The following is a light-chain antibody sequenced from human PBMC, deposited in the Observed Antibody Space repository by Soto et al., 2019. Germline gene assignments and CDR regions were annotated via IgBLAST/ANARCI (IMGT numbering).Light chain of an antibody. CDR2: RSS. J-gene: IGKJ4*01. CDR1: QSISTY. Sequence: DIQMTQSPSSLSVSIGDRVIITCRASQSISTYLNWYQYKPGKAPRLVIFRSSTLEGVVPSRFSGRGSGTDFTLTISSLQPEDFAAYFCQQTFSPYVSFGGGTRVEI. CDR3: QQTFSPYVS. V-gene: IGKV1-39*01.